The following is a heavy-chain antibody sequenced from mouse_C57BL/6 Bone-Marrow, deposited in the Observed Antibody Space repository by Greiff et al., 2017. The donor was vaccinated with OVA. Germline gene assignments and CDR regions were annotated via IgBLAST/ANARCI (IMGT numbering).Heavy chain of an antibody. CDR1: GYTFTSYW. CDR3: AIVGFAY. V-gene: IGHV1-74*01. J-gene: IGHJ3*01. Sequence: QVQLQQPGAELVKPGASVKVSCKASGYTFTSYWMHWVKQRPGQGLEWIGRIHPSDSDTNYNQKFKGKATLTVDKSSSTAYRQLSRLTSADSAVYYCAIVGFAYWGQGTLVTVSA. CDR2: IHPSDSDT.